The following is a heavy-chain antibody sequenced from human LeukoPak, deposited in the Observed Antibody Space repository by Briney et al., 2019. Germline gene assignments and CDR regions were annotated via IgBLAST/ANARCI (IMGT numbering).Heavy chain of an antibody. V-gene: IGHV4-4*02. Sequence: SETLSLTCAVSGGSISSCIWWGWVRQPPGKGLEWIAEIYHSGSTNYNPSLKSRVTISVDKSKNPFSLRLISVTAAVRAVYYFSSYSSGYYHPAYFDYWGQGTLVTVSS. CDR3: SSYSSGYYHPAYFDY. J-gene: IGHJ4*02. CDR2: IYHSGST. D-gene: IGHD3-22*01. CDR1: GGSISSCIW.